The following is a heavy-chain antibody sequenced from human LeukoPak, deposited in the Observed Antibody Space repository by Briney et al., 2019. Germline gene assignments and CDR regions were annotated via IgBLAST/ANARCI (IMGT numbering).Heavy chain of an antibody. Sequence: SETLSLTCTVSGGSISSSSYYWGWIRQPPGKGLEWIGSIYYSGSTYYNPSLKSRVTISVDTSKNQFSLKLSSVTAADTAVYYCARHPRGATATVTFWGQGTLVTVSS. CDR1: GGSISSSSYY. J-gene: IGHJ4*02. CDR2: IYYSGST. CDR3: ARHPRGATATVTF. D-gene: IGHD5-18*01. V-gene: IGHV4-39*01.